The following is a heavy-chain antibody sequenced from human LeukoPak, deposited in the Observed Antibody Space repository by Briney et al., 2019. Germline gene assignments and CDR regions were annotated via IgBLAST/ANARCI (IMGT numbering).Heavy chain of an antibody. D-gene: IGHD1-26*01. CDR3: ARGIVGAAIEGFGDY. CDR1: GFTFSTYN. J-gene: IGHJ4*02. V-gene: IGHV3-9*01. CDR2: ISWNSGSI. Sequence: PGGSLRLSCAASGFTFSTYNMNWVRQAPGKGLEWVSGISWNSGSIGYADSVKGRFTISRDNAKNSLYLQMNSLRDEDTAFYYCARGIVGAAIEGFGDYWGQGTLVTVSS.